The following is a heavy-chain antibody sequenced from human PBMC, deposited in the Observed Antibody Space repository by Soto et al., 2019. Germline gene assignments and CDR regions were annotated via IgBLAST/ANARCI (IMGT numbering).Heavy chain of an antibody. CDR2: VFHSGRS. D-gene: IGHD3-10*01. J-gene: IGHJ5*02. CDR1: GASISSGGYS. V-gene: IGHV4-30-2*01. Sequence: TLSLTCSVSGASISSGGYSWSWIRQPPGKGLEWIGYVFHSGRSFYNPSLRSRVNISEGVFKNQFFLNLNSVTAADTAVYYCARVRDYGSGTLTWFDPWGQGTLVTVSS. CDR3: ARVRDYGSGTLTWFDP.